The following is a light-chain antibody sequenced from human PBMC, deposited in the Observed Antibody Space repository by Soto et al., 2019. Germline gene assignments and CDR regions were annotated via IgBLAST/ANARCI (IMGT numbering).Light chain of an antibody. CDR3: SSYTSSSTYV. CDR1: SSNIGSNA. V-gene: IGLV1-44*01. J-gene: IGLJ1*01. Sequence: QSVLIQPPSASGTPGQRVTISCSGSSSNIGSNAVLWYQQLPGTAPKLLIYGNNQRPSGVSYRFSGSKSGNTASLTISGLQAEDEADYYCSSYTSSSTYVFGTGTKVTVL. CDR2: GNN.